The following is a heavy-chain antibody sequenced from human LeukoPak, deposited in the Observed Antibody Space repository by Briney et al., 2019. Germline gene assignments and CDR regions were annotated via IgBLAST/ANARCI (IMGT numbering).Heavy chain of an antibody. CDR1: GYTFTSYA. V-gene: IGHV1-18*01. Sequence: GASVKVSCKTSGYTFTSYAVTWVRQTPGHGLEWMGWINPYNDNTNFAQKLQGRVTLTTDTSTSTAYMELRSLRSDDTAVYYCARGYSYGPRLDYWGQGTLVTVSS. CDR3: ARGYSYGPRLDY. J-gene: IGHJ4*02. CDR2: INPYNDNT. D-gene: IGHD5-18*01.